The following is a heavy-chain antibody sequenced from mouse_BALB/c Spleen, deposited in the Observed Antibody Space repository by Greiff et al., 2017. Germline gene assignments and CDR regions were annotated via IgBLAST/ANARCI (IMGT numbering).Heavy chain of an antibody. Sequence: DLVKPGDSVKLSCKASGYTFTSYWINWIKQRPGQGLEWIGRIAPGSGSTYYNEMFKGKATLTVDTSSSTAYIQLSSLSSEDSAVYFCARGDGAYWGQGTLVTVSA. V-gene: IGHV1S41*01. CDR1: GYTFTSYW. CDR3: ARGDGAY. J-gene: IGHJ3*01. D-gene: IGHD3-3*01. CDR2: IAPGSGST.